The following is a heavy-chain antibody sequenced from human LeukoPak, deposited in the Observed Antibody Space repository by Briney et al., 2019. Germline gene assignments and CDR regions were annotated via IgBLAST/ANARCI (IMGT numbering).Heavy chain of an antibody. CDR1: GYTLTELS. V-gene: IGHV1-46*01. D-gene: IGHD3-10*01. J-gene: IGHJ3*02. Sequence: GASVKVSCKVSGYTLTELSMHWVRQAPGQGLEWMGIINPSGGSTSYAQKFQGRVTMTRDMSTSTVYMELSSLRSEDTAVYYCARDHRGSYYYGSGSSPSGAFDIWGQGTMVTVSS. CDR2: INPSGGST. CDR3: ARDHRGSYYYGSGSSPSGAFDI.